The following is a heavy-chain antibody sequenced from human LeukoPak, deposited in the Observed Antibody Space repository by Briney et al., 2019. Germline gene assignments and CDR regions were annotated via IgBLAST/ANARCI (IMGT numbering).Heavy chain of an antibody. CDR1: GFTFTSYW. CDR3: ARRGTIAVPVFWFDP. V-gene: IGHV3-7*01. CDR2: IKQDGSEK. Sequence: GGCMRLSCVASGFTFTSYWMSWVRQAPGKGLEWGANIKQDGSEKYYLDSLEGRFTISRDNAKNSVYLQINRLRAEDTAVYYCARRGTIAVPVFWFDPWGQGTLVIVSS. J-gene: IGHJ5*02. D-gene: IGHD6-19*01.